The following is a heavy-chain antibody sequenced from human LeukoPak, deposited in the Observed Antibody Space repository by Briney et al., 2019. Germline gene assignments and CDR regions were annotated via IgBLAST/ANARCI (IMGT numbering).Heavy chain of an antibody. Sequence: SETLSLTCTVSGYSISTGYYWGWIRQPPGKGLEWIGSIYHSGTTYYNPSLKSRVTISVDTSKNQFSLKLSSVTAADTAVYYCARVRYSSSWFWFDPWGQGTLVTVSS. V-gene: IGHV4-38-2*02. CDR3: ARVRYSSSWFWFDP. CDR1: GYSISTGYY. J-gene: IGHJ5*02. D-gene: IGHD6-13*01. CDR2: IYHSGTT.